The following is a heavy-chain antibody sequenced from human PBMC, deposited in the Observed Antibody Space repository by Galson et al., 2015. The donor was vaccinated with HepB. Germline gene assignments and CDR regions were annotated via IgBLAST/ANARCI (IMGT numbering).Heavy chain of an antibody. CDR1: GFTFSSYW. CDR3: ASQYYYDSSGYYYPDY. D-gene: IGHD3-22*01. CDR2: INSDGSST. Sequence: SLRLSCAASGFTFSSYWMHWVRQAPGKGLVWVSCINSDGSSTDYADSMKGRFTISRDSAKNTLYLQMNSLRAEDTAVYYCASQYYYDSSGYYYPDYWCQGTLVTVSS. J-gene: IGHJ4*02. V-gene: IGHV3-74*01.